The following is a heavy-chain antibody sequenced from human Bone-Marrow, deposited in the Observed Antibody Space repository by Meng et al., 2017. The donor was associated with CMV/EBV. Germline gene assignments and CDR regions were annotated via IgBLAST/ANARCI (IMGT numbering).Heavy chain of an antibody. V-gene: IGHV5-51*01. CDR1: GYSFTGYW. CDR3: ARRGNSGYYFDY. D-gene: IGHD3-22*01. Sequence: GGSLRLSCKGSGYSFTGYWIAWVRQMPGKGLEWMGIIYPGDSDTRYSPSFQGQVTISADKSISTAYLQWSSLKASDTAMYYCARRGNSGYYFDYRGQGTLVTVSS. CDR2: IYPGDSDT. J-gene: IGHJ4*02.